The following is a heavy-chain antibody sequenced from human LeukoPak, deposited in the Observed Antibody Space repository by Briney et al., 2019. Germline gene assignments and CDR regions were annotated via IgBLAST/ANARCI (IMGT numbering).Heavy chain of an antibody. CDR1: GGSISSYY. Sequence: KPSETLSLTCTVSGGSISSYYWSWIRQPPGKGLEWIGCIYYSGGTNYNPSLKSRVTISVDTSKNQFSLKLSSVTAADTAVYYCARYEDSSGYYAFDYWGQGTLVTVSS. CDR3: ARYEDSSGYYAFDY. J-gene: IGHJ4*02. V-gene: IGHV4-59*01. D-gene: IGHD3-22*01. CDR2: IYYSGGT.